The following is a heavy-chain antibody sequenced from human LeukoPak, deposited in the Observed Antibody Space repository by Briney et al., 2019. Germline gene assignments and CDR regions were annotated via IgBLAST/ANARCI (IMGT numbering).Heavy chain of an antibody. D-gene: IGHD2-2*01. J-gene: IGHJ6*03. V-gene: IGHV3-30-3*01. Sequence: GGSLRLSCAASGFTFSSYAMHWVRQAPGKGLEWVAVISYDGSNKYYADSVKGRFTISRDNSKNTLYLQMNSLRAEDTAVYYCARDTGYCSSTSCKRYYYYMDVWGKGTTVTVS. CDR3: ARDTGYCSSTSCKRYYYYMDV. CDR2: ISYDGSNK. CDR1: GFTFSSYA.